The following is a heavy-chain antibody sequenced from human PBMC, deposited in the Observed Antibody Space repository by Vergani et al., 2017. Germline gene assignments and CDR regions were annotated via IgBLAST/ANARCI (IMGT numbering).Heavy chain of an antibody. CDR3: VNDNDYDADGPFDL. CDR2: IDRNYGVK. J-gene: IGHJ2*01. CDR1: GFTFQAFA. V-gene: IGHV3-9*01. Sequence: LVEAGGGLVQPGGSLRLSCTASGFTFQAFAFHWVRQVSGRGLEWVSGIDRNYGVKNGNSFEGRFSISRDNAKKAVFLQMNNLRHEDTALYFCVNDNDYDADGPFDLWCRGTLVTVSS. D-gene: IGHD3-16*01.